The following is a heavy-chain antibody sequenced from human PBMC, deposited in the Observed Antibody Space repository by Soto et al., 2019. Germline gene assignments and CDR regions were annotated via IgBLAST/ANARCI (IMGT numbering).Heavy chain of an antibody. V-gene: IGHV1-18*01. J-gene: IGHJ4*02. CDR3: ARDGNWNHEPFDY. CDR2: ISGETGNT. D-gene: IGHD1-20*01. Sequence: QVQLEQSTAEMKKPGASVKVSCKSSGYTFSSKGFSWLRQAPGQRPEWMGWISGETGNTNYAPKFQARLTMTTDTSTATAYMELRSLRTDDTAVYYCARDGNWNHEPFDYWGQGTLVTVSS. CDR1: GYTFSSKG.